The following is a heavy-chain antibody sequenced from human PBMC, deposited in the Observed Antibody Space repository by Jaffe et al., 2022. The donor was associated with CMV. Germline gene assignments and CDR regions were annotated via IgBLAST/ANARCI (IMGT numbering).Heavy chain of an antibody. V-gene: IGHV1-2*02. CDR3: ASGTTRGNYYFGMDV. CDR2: INPNSGDT. Sequence: QVQLVQSGAEVKKPGASVKVSCRASGYTFTDYYMHWVRQAPGHGLEWMGWINPNSGDTEYTQNFQGRVTMTRDTSINTAYMELSRLRSDDTAVYYCASGTTRGNYYFGMDVWGQGTTITVSS. CDR1: GYTFTDYY. J-gene: IGHJ6*02. D-gene: IGHD3-10*01.